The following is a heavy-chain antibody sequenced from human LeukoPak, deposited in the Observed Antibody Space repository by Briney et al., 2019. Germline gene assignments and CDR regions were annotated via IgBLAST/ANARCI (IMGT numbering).Heavy chain of an antibody. CDR3: ARGLSSGIGDY. V-gene: IGHV4-59*12. CDR1: GGSISSYY. CDR2: IYYSGST. D-gene: IGHD3-10*01. J-gene: IGHJ4*02. Sequence: PSETLSLTCTVSGGSISSYYWSWIRQPPREGREWIGYIYYSGSTNYNPSLKSRVTISVETSKNQFSLKLSSVTAADTAVYYCARGLSSGIGDYWGQATKVSVSS.